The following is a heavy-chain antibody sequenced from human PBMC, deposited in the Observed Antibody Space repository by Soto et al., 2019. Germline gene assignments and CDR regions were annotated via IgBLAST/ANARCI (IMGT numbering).Heavy chain of an antibody. V-gene: IGHV3-23*01. CDR2: ISATGGGT. J-gene: IGHJ4*02. D-gene: IGHD3-16*01. CDR1: GFKFSNYA. CDR3: AKDRRAGGNSAFYFDF. Sequence: LRLSCAASGFKFSNYAISWVRQAPGKGLEWVSLISATGGGTYYADSVKGRFTISRDNSHNTLYLQVHSLTAEDTAVYYCAKDRRAGGNSAFYFDFWGQGAQVTVSS.